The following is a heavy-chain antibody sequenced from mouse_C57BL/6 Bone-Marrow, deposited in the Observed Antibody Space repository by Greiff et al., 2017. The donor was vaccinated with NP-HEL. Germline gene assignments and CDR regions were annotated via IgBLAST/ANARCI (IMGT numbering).Heavy chain of an antibody. CDR1: GFTFSSYA. Sequence: EVHLVESGGGLVKPGGSLKLSCAASGFTFSSYAMSWVRQTPEKRLEWVATISDGGSYTYYPDNVKGRFTISRDNAKNNLYLQMSHLKSEDTAMYYCARDQLRGFAYWGQGTLVTVSA. V-gene: IGHV5-4*01. D-gene: IGHD1-1*01. CDR3: ARDQLRGFAY. J-gene: IGHJ3*01. CDR2: ISDGGSYT.